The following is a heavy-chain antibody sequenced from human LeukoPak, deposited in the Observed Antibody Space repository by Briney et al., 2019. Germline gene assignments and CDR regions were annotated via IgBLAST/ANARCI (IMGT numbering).Heavy chain of an antibody. J-gene: IGHJ4*02. CDR2: IYYSGST. Sequence: SETLSLTCIVSGGSISSYYWGWIRQPPGKGLEWIGYIYYSGSTNYNPSLKSRVTISAVTFENQFSLKLSSVTAADTAIYYCARAGPRAGAIDYWGQGTLVTVSS. CDR3: ARAGPRAGAIDY. V-gene: IGHV4-59*01. CDR1: GGSISSYY. D-gene: IGHD1-26*01.